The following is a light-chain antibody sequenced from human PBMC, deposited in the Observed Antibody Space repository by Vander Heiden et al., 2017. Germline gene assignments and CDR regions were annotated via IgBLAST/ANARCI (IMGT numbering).Light chain of an antibody. CDR3: SSYTSDSTLVV. J-gene: IGLJ3*02. V-gene: IGLV2-14*03. Sequence: QSALPQPASVSGSPGHSITISCAGPSSDIGGYNFVSWYQQHQGKAPKLMIHDVSNRPSGVSNRFSGSKAGNTASLTISGLQAEDEANYFCSSYTSDSTLVVFGGGTRLTVL. CDR2: DVS. CDR1: SSDIGGYNF.